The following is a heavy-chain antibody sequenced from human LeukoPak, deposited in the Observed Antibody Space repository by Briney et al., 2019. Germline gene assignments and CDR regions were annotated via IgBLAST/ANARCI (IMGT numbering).Heavy chain of an antibody. CDR1: GLTFDDYA. CDR3: ATEITNDAFDI. V-gene: IGHV3-9*01. CDR2: ISWNSGSI. D-gene: IGHD3-10*01. J-gene: IGHJ3*02. Sequence: GGSLRLSCAASGLTFDDYAMHWVRQAPGKGLEWVSGISWNSGSIGYADSVKGRFTISRDNAKNSLYLQMNSLRAEDTALYYCATEITNDAFDIWGQGTMVTVSS.